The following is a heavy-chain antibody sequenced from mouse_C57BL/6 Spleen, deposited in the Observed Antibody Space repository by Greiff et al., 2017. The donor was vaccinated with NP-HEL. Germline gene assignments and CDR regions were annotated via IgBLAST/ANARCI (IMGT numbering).Heavy chain of an antibody. D-gene: IGHD1-1*01. Sequence: EVKLMESGGGLVKPGGSLKLSCAASGFTFSDYGMHWVRQAPEKGLECVAYISSGSSTIYYADTVKGRFTISRDNAKNTLFLQMTSLRSEDTAMYYCARQIYYYGSSYDYFDYWGQGTTLTVSS. CDR1: GFTFSDYG. CDR2: ISSGSSTI. CDR3: ARQIYYYGSSYDYFDY. V-gene: IGHV5-17*01. J-gene: IGHJ2*01.